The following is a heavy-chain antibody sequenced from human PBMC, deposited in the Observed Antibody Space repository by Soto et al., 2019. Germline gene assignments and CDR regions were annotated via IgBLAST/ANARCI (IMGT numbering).Heavy chain of an antibody. J-gene: IGHJ4*02. CDR1: GGTFSSYA. CDR3: ASLDYYDYYFDY. CDR2: IIPIFGTA. V-gene: IGHV1-69*13. Sequence: SVKVSCKASGGTFSSYAISWVRQAPGQGLEWMGGIIPIFGTANYAQKFQGRVTITADESTSTAYMELSSLRSEDTAVYYCASLDYYDYYFDYWGQGTLVTVSS. D-gene: IGHD3-22*01.